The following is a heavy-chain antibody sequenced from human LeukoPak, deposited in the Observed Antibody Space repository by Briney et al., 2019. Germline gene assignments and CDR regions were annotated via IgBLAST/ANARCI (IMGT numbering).Heavy chain of an antibody. Sequence: GGSLRLSCAASGFTFSGYWMSWVRQAPGKGLEWVANIKQDGSGKYFVDSVKGRFTISRDNAKNSLFLQMNSLRAEDTAVYYCAKENYYDSSGYYGYYFDYWGQGTLVTVSS. V-gene: IGHV3-7*01. J-gene: IGHJ4*02. D-gene: IGHD3-22*01. CDR1: GFTFSGYW. CDR2: IKQDGSGK. CDR3: AKENYYDSSGYYGYYFDY.